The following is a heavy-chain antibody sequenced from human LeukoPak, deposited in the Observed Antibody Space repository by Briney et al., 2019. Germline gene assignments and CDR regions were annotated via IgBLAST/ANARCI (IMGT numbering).Heavy chain of an antibody. V-gene: IGHV3-20*04. J-gene: IGHJ4*02. CDR3: AREARSAATRTYYFDY. D-gene: IGHD2-15*01. CDR2: INWNGGST. Sequence: GGSLRLSCAASGFTFDDYGMSWVRQAPGKGLECVSGINWNGGSTGYADSVKGRFTISRDNAKNSLYLQMNSLRAEDTALYYCAREARSAATRTYYFDYWGQGTLVTVSS. CDR1: GFTFDDYG.